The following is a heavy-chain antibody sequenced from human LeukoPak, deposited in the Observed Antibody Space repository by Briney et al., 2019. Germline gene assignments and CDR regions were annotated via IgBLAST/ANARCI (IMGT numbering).Heavy chain of an antibody. V-gene: IGHV4-34*01. CDR3: ASGIAVAGLYYFDY. Sequence: SETLSLTCAVYGGSFSGYYWSWIRQPPGKGLEWIGEINHSGSTNYNPSLKSRVTISVDTSKNQFSLKLSAVTAADTAVYYCASGIAVAGLYYFDYWGQGTLVTVSS. D-gene: IGHD6-19*01. CDR1: GGSFSGYY. CDR2: INHSGST. J-gene: IGHJ4*02.